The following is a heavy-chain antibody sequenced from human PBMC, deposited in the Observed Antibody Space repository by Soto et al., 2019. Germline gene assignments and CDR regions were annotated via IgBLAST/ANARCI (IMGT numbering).Heavy chain of an antibody. CDR3: AHSRQGSDFDY. CDR2: IYWNDDK. V-gene: IGHV2-5*01. J-gene: IGHJ4*02. CDR1: GFSLITIGVG. Sequence: SGPTLGNATQTLTLTCTFSGFSLITIGVGVGWIRQPPGKALEWLALIYWNDDKRYSPSLKSRLTITKDTSKNQVVLTMTNMDPVDTATYYCAHSRQGSDFDYWGQGTLVTVSS. D-gene: IGHD2-15*01.